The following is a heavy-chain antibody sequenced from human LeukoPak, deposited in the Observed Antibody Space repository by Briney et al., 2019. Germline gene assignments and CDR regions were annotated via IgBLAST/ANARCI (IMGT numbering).Heavy chain of an antibody. CDR2: ISAYNGNT. J-gene: IGHJ5*02. V-gene: IGHV1-18*01. Sequence: ASVKVSCKASGYTFTNYGISWVRQAPGQGLEWMGWISAYNGNTNYAQKLQGRVTMTTDTSTSTAYMELRSLRSDDTAVYYCARGTYYYDSSGYFNWFDPWGQGTLVTVSS. CDR3: ARGTYYYDSSGYFNWFDP. CDR1: GYTFTNYG. D-gene: IGHD3-22*01.